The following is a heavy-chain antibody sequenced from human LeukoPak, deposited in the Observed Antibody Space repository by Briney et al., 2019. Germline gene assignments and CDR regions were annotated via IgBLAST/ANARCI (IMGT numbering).Heavy chain of an antibody. CDR3: ARDTGPAAKGHYYYYMDV. D-gene: IGHD2-2*01. Sequence: GGSLRLSCAVSGFTFSSYSMNWVRQAPGKRLEWVSSISSSSSYIYYADSVKGRFTISRDNAKNSLYLQMNSLRAEDTAVYYCARDTGPAAKGHYYYYMDVWGKGTTVTVSS. J-gene: IGHJ6*03. CDR2: ISSSSSYI. CDR1: GFTFSSYS. V-gene: IGHV3-21*01.